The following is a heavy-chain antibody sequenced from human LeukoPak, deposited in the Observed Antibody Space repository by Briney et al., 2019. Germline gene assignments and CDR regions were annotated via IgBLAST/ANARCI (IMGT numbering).Heavy chain of an antibody. V-gene: IGHV3-11*01. J-gene: IGHJ5*02. CDR1: GFTFSDYY. Sequence: GGSLRLSCAASGFTFSDYYMSWIRQAPGKGLEWVSYISSSGSTIYYADSVKGRFTISRDNAKNSLYLQMNSLRAEDTAVYYCARSPALTGYYWFDPWGQGTLVTVSS. D-gene: IGHD3-9*01. CDR3: ARSPALTGYYWFDP. CDR2: ISSSGSTI.